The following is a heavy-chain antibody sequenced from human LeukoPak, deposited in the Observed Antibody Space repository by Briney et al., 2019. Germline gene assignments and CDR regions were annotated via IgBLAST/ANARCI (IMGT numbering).Heavy chain of an antibody. J-gene: IGHJ3*02. CDR3: ATDTNLVDLIQGDGHEDENFDR. D-gene: IGHD1-26*01. Sequence: ASVKVSCKASGYTFTSYDINWVRQATGQGLEWMGWMNPNSGNTGYAQKFQGRVTMTRNTSISTAYMELSSLRSEDTAVYYCATDTNLVDLIQGDGHEDENFDRWGQGTMVTVSS. CDR1: GYTFTSYD. CDR2: MNPNSGNT. V-gene: IGHV1-8*01.